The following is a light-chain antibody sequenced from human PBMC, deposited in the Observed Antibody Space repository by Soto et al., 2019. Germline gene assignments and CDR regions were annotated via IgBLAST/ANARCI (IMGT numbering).Light chain of an antibody. V-gene: IGLV2-14*03. Sequence: QSALTQPASVSGSPGQSITISCTGTSSDIGTFNYVSWYQQHPGKAPRLIIYDVENRPSGVSNRFSGSKSGNTASLTISGLQAEDEANFYCSSYTTNSTVVFGGGTKVTVL. J-gene: IGLJ2*01. CDR2: DVE. CDR3: SSYTTNSTVV. CDR1: SSDIGTFNY.